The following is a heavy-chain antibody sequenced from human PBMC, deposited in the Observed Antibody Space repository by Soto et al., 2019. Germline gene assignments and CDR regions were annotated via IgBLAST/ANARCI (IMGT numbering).Heavy chain of an antibody. Sequence: GGSLRLSCAASGFTFSSYSMNWVRQAPGKGLEWVSSISSSSSYIYYADSVKGRFTISRDNAKNSLYLQMNSLRAEDTAVYYCARDGDVYYDFGLGYWGQGTLVTVSS. CDR3: ARDGDVYYDFGLGY. V-gene: IGHV3-21*01. CDR1: GFTFSSYS. J-gene: IGHJ4*02. D-gene: IGHD3-3*01. CDR2: ISSSSSYI.